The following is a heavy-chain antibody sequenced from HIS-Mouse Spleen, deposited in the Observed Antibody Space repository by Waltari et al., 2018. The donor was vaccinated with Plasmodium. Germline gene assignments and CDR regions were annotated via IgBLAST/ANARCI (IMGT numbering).Heavy chain of an antibody. V-gene: IGHV4-34*01. CDR2: INHSGST. D-gene: IGHD2-15*01. CDR1: GGSFSGYY. CDR3: ASGVGYCSGGSCDHYFDY. J-gene: IGHJ4*02. Sequence: QVQLQQWGAGLLKPSETLSLTCAVYGGSFSGYYWSWIRQPPGKGLEWIGEINHSGSTNYNPSLKSRVTISVDTSKNQFSLKLSSVTAADTAVYYCASGVGYCSGGSCDHYFDYWGQGTLVTVSS.